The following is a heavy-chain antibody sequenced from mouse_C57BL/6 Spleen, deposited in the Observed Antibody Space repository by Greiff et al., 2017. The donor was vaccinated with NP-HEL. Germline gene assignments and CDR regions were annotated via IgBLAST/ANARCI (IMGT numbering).Heavy chain of an antibody. D-gene: IGHD2-3*01. Sequence: QVQLQQSGAELVRPRTSVKVSCKASGYAFTNYLIEWVKQRPGQGLEWIGVINPGSGGTNYNEKFKGKATLTADKSSSTAYMQLSSLTSEDSAVYFCARGGYDPFAYWGQGTLVTVSA. CDR2: INPGSGGT. CDR1: GYAFTNYL. CDR3: ARGGYDPFAY. J-gene: IGHJ3*01. V-gene: IGHV1-54*01.